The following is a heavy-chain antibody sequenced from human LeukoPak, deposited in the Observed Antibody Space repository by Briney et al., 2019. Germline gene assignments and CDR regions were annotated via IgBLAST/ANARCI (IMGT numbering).Heavy chain of an antibody. D-gene: IGHD3-22*01. CDR1: GITLSNYA. V-gene: IGHV3-23*01. CDR2: ISGSGGGT. J-gene: IGHJ4*02. Sequence: PGGSLRLSCAVSGITLSNYAMSWVRQAPGKGLEWVAGISGSGGGTHYADSVKGRFTISRDNPKNTLYLQMNNLRPGDTAVYFCAKRGVVIRVILVGFHKEAYYFDSWGQGALVTVSS. CDR3: AKRGVVIRVILVGFHKEAYYFDS.